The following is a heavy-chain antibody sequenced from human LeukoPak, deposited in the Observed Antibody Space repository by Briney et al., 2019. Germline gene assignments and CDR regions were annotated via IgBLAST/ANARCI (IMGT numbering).Heavy chain of an antibody. CDR3: ARGFLPYPYQGGNYDAFDI. V-gene: IGHV4-4*07. CDR1: CGSISSYY. J-gene: IGHJ3*02. Sequence: SETLSLTCTVSCGSISSYYWGWIRQPAGKGLEGVGGIFTTGSTNYNPSLKSRVTMSVDTSKNQFSLKLSSVTAADTAVYYCARGFLPYPYQGGNYDAFDIWGQGAMVTVSS. D-gene: IGHD1-7*01. CDR2: IFTTGST.